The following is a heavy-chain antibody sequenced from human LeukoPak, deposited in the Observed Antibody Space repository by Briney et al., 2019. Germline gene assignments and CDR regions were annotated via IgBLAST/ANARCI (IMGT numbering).Heavy chain of an antibody. CDR2: FHTSGST. V-gene: IGHV4-61*02. J-gene: IGHJ2*01. CDR1: GGSISSGNYY. D-gene: IGHD3-22*01. CDR3: ARATSYYESSAYYRAHWYFDL. Sequence: SETLSLTCTVSGGSISSGNYYWTWIPQPAGQGLEWIGRFHTSGSTNYNASFKSRVNLSADRSKNQFSLKLISLTAADTAVYYCARATSYYESSAYYRAHWYFDLWGRGTVVVVSS.